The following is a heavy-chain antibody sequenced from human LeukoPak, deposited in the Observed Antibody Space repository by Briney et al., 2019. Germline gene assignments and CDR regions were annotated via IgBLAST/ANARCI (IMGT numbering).Heavy chain of an antibody. D-gene: IGHD1-26*01. CDR2: ISNDGNYI. Sequence: PGGSLRLSCAASGFIFSGYSINWVRQAPGKGLEWDSSISNDGNYIYYAGSVKGRFTVSRDNPKNSLFLQMNSLRADDTAVYYCARGHSGSYQRNDAFDIWGQGTVVTVSS. CDR1: GFIFSGYS. CDR3: ARGHSGSYQRNDAFDI. J-gene: IGHJ3*02. V-gene: IGHV3-21*01.